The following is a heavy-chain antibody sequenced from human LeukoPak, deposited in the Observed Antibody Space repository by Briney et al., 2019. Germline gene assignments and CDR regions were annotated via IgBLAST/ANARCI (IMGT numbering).Heavy chain of an antibody. J-gene: IGHJ6*02. CDR2: IYTSGST. CDR1: GGSISSGSYY. Sequence: SQTLSLTCTVSGGSISSGSYYWSWIRQPAGKGLEWIGRIYTSGSTNYNPSLKSRVTISVDTSKNQFSLKLSSVTAADTAVYYCARAYYDFWRDYYYGMGVWGQGTTVTVSS. CDR3: ARAYYDFWRDYYYGMGV. V-gene: IGHV4-61*02. D-gene: IGHD3-3*01.